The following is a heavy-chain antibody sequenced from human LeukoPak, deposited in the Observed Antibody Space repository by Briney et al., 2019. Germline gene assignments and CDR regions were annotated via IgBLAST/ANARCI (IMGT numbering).Heavy chain of an antibody. CDR1: GGSISSSSYY. Sequence: SETLSLTCTVSGGSISSSSYYWGWIRQPPGKGLEWIGSIYYRGGTCYNPSLKSRVTISVDTSKNQFSLKLSSVTAADTAVYYCARLLAYCGGDCYYFDYWGQGTLVTVSS. J-gene: IGHJ4*02. D-gene: IGHD2-21*02. CDR3: ARLLAYCGGDCYYFDY. V-gene: IGHV4-39*01. CDR2: IYYRGGT.